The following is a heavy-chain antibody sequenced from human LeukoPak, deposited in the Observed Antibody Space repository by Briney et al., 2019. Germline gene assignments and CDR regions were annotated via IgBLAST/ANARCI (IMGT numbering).Heavy chain of an antibody. CDR3: ARDEYSSNWSYYTFFYYMDV. V-gene: IGHV3-21*01. J-gene: IGHJ6*03. Sequence: GGSLRLSCAAPGFTFDDYGMSWVRQAPGKGLEWVSSISSSSSSIHYADSVRGRFTISRDNAKRSLYLQMNSLRAEDTAVYYCARDEYSSNWSYYTFFYYMDVWGKGTTVTISS. CDR2: ISSSSSSI. CDR1: GFTFDDYG. D-gene: IGHD6-13*01.